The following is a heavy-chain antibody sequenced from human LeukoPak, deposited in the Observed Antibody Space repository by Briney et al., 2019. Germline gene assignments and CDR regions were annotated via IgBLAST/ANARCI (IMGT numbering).Heavy chain of an antibody. Sequence: SETLSLTCAVYGGSFSGYYWSWTRQPPGKGLEWIGEINHSGSTNYNPSLKSRVTISVDTSKNQFSLKLSSVTAADTAVYYCAKRRLTYYGSGSSFDYWGQGTLVTVSS. CDR3: AKRRLTYYGSGSSFDY. D-gene: IGHD3-10*01. CDR1: GGSFSGYY. CDR2: INHSGST. J-gene: IGHJ4*02. V-gene: IGHV4-34*01.